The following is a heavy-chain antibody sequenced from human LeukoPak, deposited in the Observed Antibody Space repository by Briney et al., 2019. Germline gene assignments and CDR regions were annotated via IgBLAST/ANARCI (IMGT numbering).Heavy chain of an antibody. Sequence: GGSLRLSCAASGFAFSSCSMSWVRQAPGKGLKWVSSIISGNTDIYYADSVKGRFTISRDNARNSLYLQMHSLRAEDTAVYYCVRDFEYQLLFDYWGQGTLVTVSS. CDR1: GFAFSSCS. CDR3: VRDFEYQLLFDY. CDR2: IISGNTDI. V-gene: IGHV3-21*01. D-gene: IGHD2-2*01. J-gene: IGHJ4*02.